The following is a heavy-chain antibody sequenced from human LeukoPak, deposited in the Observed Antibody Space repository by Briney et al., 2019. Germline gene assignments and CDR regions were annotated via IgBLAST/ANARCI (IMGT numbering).Heavy chain of an antibody. D-gene: IGHD1-26*01. J-gene: IGHJ4*02. CDR3: ATSGSYFRYYFDH. CDR1: GFTFSSYS. CDR2: ISSSSSYI. Sequence: GGSRRLSCAASGFTFSSYSMNWVRRAPGKGLEWVSSISSSSSYIYYADSVKGRFTISRDNAKNSLYLQMNSLRAEDTAVYYCATSGSYFRYYFDHWGQGTLVTVSS. V-gene: IGHV3-21*01.